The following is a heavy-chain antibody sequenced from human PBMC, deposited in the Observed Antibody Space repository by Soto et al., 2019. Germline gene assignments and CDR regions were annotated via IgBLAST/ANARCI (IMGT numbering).Heavy chain of an antibody. CDR1: GGSFSGYY. D-gene: IGHD5-18*01. CDR2: INHSGST. J-gene: IGHJ6*02. Sequence: QVQLQQWGAGLLKPSETLSLTCAVYGGSFSGYYWSWIRQPPGKGLEWFGEINHSGSTKYNPSLKSRVSISVDTSKNQFSLKLSSVTAADTAVSYRARVRGYSYGFYPYYYYYCMDVWGQGTTVTVSS. CDR3: ARVRGYSYGFYPYYYYYCMDV. V-gene: IGHV4-34*01.